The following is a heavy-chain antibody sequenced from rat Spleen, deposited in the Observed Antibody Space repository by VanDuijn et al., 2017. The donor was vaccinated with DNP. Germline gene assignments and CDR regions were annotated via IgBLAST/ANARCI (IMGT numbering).Heavy chain of an antibody. CDR1: GFTFSNYG. CDR3: TTGAGSP. Sequence: EVQLVESGGGLVQPGRSLKLSCAASGFTFSNYGMAWVRKAPTKGLEWVASITNSGGSTYYRYSVKGRITISRDNAKSTLYLQMDSLRSEETATCYCTTGAGSPWVQGTSVTVSS. D-gene: IGHD1-4*01. CDR2: ITNSGGST. V-gene: IGHV5-27*01. J-gene: IGHJ4*01.